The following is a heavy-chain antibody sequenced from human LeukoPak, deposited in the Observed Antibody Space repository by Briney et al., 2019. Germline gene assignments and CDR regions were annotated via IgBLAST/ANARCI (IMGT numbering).Heavy chain of an antibody. CDR2: ISFDGSNK. CDR1: GFSFCSYA. Sequence: PGRSLRLSCAASGFSFCSYAMHWVRQAPGKGLEWVAVISFDGSNKYNADSVKGRFTISRDNSKNTLYLQMNSLRAEDTDVYYCARGGTTVTSAPFDYWGQGTLVTVSS. CDR3: ARGGTTVTSAPFDY. D-gene: IGHD4-17*01. J-gene: IGHJ4*02. V-gene: IGHV3-30-3*01.